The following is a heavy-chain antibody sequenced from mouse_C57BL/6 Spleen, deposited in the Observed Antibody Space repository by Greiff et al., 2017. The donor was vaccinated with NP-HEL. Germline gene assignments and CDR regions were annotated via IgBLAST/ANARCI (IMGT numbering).Heavy chain of an antibody. D-gene: IGHD3-2*01. Sequence: EVKLQESGPELVKPGASVKISCKASGYSFTGYYMNWVKQSPEKSLEWIGEINPSTGGTTYNQKFKAKATLTVDKSSSTAYMQLKSLTSEDSAVYYCARDRGDYWGQGTTLTVSS. CDR3: ARDRGDY. J-gene: IGHJ2*01. CDR2: INPSTGGT. CDR1: GYSFTGYY. V-gene: IGHV1-42*01.